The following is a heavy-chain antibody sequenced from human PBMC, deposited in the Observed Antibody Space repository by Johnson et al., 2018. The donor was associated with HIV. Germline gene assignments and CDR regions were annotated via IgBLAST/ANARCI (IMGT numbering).Heavy chain of an antibody. CDR2: IRYDGSNK. Sequence: QVQLVEYGGGVVQPGRSLRLSCAASRFTFSSYALHWVRQAQGKGLEWVAFIRYDGSNKYYADSVKGRFTISRDNSKNTLYLQMNSLRAEDTAVYYCAKIRITMIVVVEGVDAFDIWGQGTMVTVSS. V-gene: IGHV3-30*02. CDR1: RFTFSSYA. D-gene: IGHD3-22*01. CDR3: AKIRITMIVVVEGVDAFDI. J-gene: IGHJ3*02.